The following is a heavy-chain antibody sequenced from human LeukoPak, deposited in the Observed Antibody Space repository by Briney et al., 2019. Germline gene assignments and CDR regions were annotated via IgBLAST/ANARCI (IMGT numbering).Heavy chain of an antibody. V-gene: IGHV4-59*08. CDR3: ARGSSRTNPFDY. Sequence: SRTLSLTCTVSGGSISSYYWSWIRQPPGKGLEWIGYIYYSGSTNYNPSLKSRVTISVDTSKNQFSLKLSSVTAADTAVYYCARGSSRTNPFDYWGQGTLVTVSS. J-gene: IGHJ4*02. CDR1: GGSISSYY. CDR2: IYYSGST.